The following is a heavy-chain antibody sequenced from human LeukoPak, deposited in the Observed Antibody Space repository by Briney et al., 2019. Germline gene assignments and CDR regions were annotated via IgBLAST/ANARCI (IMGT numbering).Heavy chain of an antibody. Sequence: SETLSLTCAVYGGSFSGYYWSWIRQPPGKGLEWIGEINHSGSTNYNPSLKSRVTISVDTSKSQFSLKLSSVTAADTAVYYCARRRGSSWYGRYYYGMDVWGQGTTVTVSS. D-gene: IGHD6-13*01. CDR3: ARRRGSSWYGRYYYGMDV. CDR2: INHSGST. J-gene: IGHJ6*02. CDR1: GGSFSGYY. V-gene: IGHV4-34*01.